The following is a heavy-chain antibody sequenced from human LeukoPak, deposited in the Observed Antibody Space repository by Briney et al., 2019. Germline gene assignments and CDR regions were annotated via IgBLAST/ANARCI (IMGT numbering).Heavy chain of an antibody. CDR3: AKETDSRWFNGAFDI. CDR2: ISDSGGSS. V-gene: IGHV3-23*01. J-gene: IGHJ3*02. D-gene: IGHD6-13*01. Sequence: GGSLRLSCATSGFTFSIYSMIWLRQAPGKGLEWVSGISDSGGSSYYADSVKDRFTNSRDNSKNTLYLQMNSLRVEDTGVYYCAKETDSRWFNGAFDIWGQGTM. CDR1: GFTFSIYS.